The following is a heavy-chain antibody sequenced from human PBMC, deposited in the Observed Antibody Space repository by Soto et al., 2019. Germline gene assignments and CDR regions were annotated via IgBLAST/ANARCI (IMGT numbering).Heavy chain of an antibody. V-gene: IGHV2-5*02. J-gene: IGHJ5*02. CDR3: AHRRRPYSGCFYGWFDP. CDR1: GFSLSTSGVG. D-gene: IGHD1-26*01. Sequence: QITLKESGPTLVKPTQTLTLTCTFSGFSLSTSGVGVGWIRQPPGKALEWLALIYWDYDKRYSPSLKSTLTLTTDTSKIQVVLTMTNMDPVDTATYYWAHRRRPYSGCFYGWFDPWGQGTLVTVSS. CDR2: IYWDYDK.